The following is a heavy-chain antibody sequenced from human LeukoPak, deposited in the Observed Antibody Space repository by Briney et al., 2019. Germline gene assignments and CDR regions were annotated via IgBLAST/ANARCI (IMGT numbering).Heavy chain of an antibody. CDR3: AGGQSSSGWYQAASAFDP. D-gene: IGHD6-19*01. Sequence: PSETLSLTCTVSGGSISSYYWSWLRHPAGEGREWIWRIYTSGSTNYNPSLKSRVTMSVDTAKNQFSLKQSSVTAADTDVYYRAGGQSSSGWYQAASAFDPWGQGTLVTVSS. CDR2: IYTSGST. CDR1: GGSISSYY. V-gene: IGHV4-4*07. J-gene: IGHJ5*02.